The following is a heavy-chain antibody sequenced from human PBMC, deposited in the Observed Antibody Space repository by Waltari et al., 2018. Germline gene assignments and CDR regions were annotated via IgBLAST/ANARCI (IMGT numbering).Heavy chain of an antibody. CDR3: ARRAGRWSFDY. Sequence: QVQLQQWGAGLLKPSETLSLTCAVYGGSFSGYYWSWIRQPPGKGLEWIGEINHSGNTNYNPSLKSRVTISVDTSKNQFSLKLSSVTAADTAVYYCARRAGRWSFDYWGQGTLVTVSS. CDR2: INHSGNT. V-gene: IGHV4-34*01. CDR1: GGSFSGYY. D-gene: IGHD1-26*01. J-gene: IGHJ4*02.